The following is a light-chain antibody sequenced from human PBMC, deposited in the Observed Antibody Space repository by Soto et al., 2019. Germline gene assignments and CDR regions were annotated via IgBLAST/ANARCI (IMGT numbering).Light chain of an antibody. CDR1: QSISSSF. V-gene: IGKV3-20*01. Sequence: EIVLTQSPGILSLSPGERASLSCGASQSISSSFLAWYQQKPGQAPRLLIYGASSRATGIPDRFSGTGSETDFTPTISRLEPEDFEVYYCQQYDNSPITLRQGTRLEIK. J-gene: IGKJ5*01. CDR3: QQYDNSPIT. CDR2: GAS.